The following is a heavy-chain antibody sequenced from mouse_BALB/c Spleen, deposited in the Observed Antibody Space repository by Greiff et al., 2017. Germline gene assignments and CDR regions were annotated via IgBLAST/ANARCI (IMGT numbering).Heavy chain of an antibody. CDR3: ARDLHYYAMDY. CDR1: GFSLTGYG. CDR2: IWGDGSA. V-gene: IGHV2-6-7*01. Sequence: QVQLKESGPGLVAPSQSLSITCTVSGFSLTGYGVNWVRQPPGKGLEWLGMIWGDGSADYNSALKSRLSISKDNSKSQVFLKMNSLQTDDTARYYCARDLHYYAMDYWGQGTSVTVSS. J-gene: IGHJ4*01.